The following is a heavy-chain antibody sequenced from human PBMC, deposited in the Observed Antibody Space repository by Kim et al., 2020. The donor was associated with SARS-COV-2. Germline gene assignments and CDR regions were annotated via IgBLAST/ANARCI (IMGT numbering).Heavy chain of an antibody. Sequence: SETLSLTCTVSGGSISSYYWSWIRQPPGKGLEWIGYIYYSGSTNYNPSLKSRVTISVDTSKNQFSLKLSSVTAADTAVYYCARVIVLFWSGSRGEYYFDYWGQGTLVTVSS. CDR1: GGSISSYY. J-gene: IGHJ4*02. D-gene: IGHD3-3*01. CDR3: ARVIVLFWSGSRGEYYFDY. V-gene: IGHV4-59*01. CDR2: IYYSGST.